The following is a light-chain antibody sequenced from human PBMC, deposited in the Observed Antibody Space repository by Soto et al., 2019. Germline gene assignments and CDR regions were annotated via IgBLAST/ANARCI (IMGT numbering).Light chain of an antibody. CDR3: SSYSTTSTLV. CDR2: EVN. CDR1: SSDVGGSDH. J-gene: IGLJ1*01. V-gene: IGLV2-14*03. Sequence: QSVLTQPASVPGSPGQSVTISCTGASSDVGGSDHVSWYQQHPGKAPKLILYEVNNRPSGVSNRFSGSKSGNTASLIISGLQADDEAEYFCSSYSTTSTLVFGSGTKVTVL.